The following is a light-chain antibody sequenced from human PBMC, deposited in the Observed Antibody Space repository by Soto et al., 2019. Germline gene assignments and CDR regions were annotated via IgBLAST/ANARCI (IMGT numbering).Light chain of an antibody. CDR2: AAT. Sequence: DIQMTQSPSSLSASVGDSVTVTCRASQPIGTSLNGYQQKAGKAPKVLIHAATRLQGGVSSRFSGIGSETHFTLPINSLQPEDSTTYHCQQGYNSCWTFGDGTQV. J-gene: IGKJ4*01. CDR3: QQGYNSCWT. V-gene: IGKV1-39*01. CDR1: QPIGTS.